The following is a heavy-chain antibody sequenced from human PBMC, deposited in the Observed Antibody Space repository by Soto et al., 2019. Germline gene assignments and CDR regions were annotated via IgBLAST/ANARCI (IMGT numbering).Heavy chain of an antibody. CDR3: ARDVYFDP. CDR1: GYTFTSYG. J-gene: IGHJ4*02. CDR2: ISANNGNT. Sequence: QVQLVQSGAEVKKPGDSVRVSCKASGYTFTSYGIGWVRQAPGQGLEWMGWISANNGNTKYAQKVQGRVTMTTDASTRTAYMERRSLRSDDAAVYYCARDVYFDPWGQGTLVTVSS. V-gene: IGHV1-18*01.